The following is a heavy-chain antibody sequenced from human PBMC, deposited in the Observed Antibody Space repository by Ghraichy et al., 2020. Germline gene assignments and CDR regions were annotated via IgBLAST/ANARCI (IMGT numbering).Heavy chain of an antibody. J-gene: IGHJ5*02. CDR2: IYYSGST. CDR1: GGSISSSSYY. V-gene: IGHV4-39*01. D-gene: IGHD5-18*01. Sequence: SETLSLTCTVSGGSISSSSYYWGWIRQPPGKGLEWIGSIYYSGSTYYNPSLKSRVTISVDTSKNQFSLKLSSVTAADTAVYYCARGQRAMVSGGNWFDPWGQGTLVTVSS. CDR3: ARGQRAMVSGGNWFDP.